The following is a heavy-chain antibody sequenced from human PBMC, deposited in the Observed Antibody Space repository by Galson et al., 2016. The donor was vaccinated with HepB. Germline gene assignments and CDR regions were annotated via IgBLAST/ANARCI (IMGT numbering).Heavy chain of an antibody. CDR2: IIPIFRPA. V-gene: IGHV1-69*13. CDR3: AAEGTILRQYYFDY. J-gene: IGHJ4*02. Sequence: SVKVSCKASGGTFSSFAISWVRQAPGQGLEWMGGIIPIFRPAHYAQKFQGRVTITADESTSTAYMELSSLRSEDTAVYYCAAEGTILRQYYFDYWGQGTLVTVSS. D-gene: IGHD1-26*01. CDR1: GGTFSSFA.